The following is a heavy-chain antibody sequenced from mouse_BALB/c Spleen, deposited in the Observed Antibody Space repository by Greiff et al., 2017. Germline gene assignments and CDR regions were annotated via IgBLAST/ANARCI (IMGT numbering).Heavy chain of an antibody. V-gene: IGHV2-6-4*01. Sequence: VHLVESGPGLVAPSQTLSISCTVSGFSLSSYCVHWVRQPPGKGLEWLGMIWGGGSTDYNAALKSRLSISKDNSKSQVFLKMNSLQTDDTAMYYCARNRGSNAMDYWGQGTSVTVSA. CDR2: IWGGGST. J-gene: IGHJ4*01. D-gene: IGHD1-1*01. CDR3: ARNRGSNAMDY. CDR1: GFSLSSYC.